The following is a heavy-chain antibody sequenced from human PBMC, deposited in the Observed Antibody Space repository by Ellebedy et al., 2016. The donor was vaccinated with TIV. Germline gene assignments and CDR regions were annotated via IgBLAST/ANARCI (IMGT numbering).Heavy chain of an antibody. CDR2: IWYEGSYK. D-gene: IGHD1-26*01. Sequence: GESLKISCAASGFRFSSYGIHWVRQAPGKGLEWVALIWYEGSYKYYGDSVKGRFTISRDDSKNTVYLQMNSLRADDTAIYHSARGPLGGTPRAFDSWGQGTLVTVSS. CDR3: ARGPLGGTPRAFDS. V-gene: IGHV3-33*01. CDR1: GFRFSSYG. J-gene: IGHJ4*02.